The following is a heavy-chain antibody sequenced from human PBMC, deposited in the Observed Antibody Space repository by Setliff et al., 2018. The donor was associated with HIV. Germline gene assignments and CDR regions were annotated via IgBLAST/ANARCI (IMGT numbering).Heavy chain of an antibody. V-gene: IGHV4-39*01. CDR1: GVSVNNDDDY. Sequence: PSETLSLTCAVSGVSVNNDDDYWGWIRQPPGKGLEWIAIIHQSGTAHKRPSLKSRVTISIDTSENLFSLKLSGVTAADTAIYYCARQVGEGKWYLDSWGHGTLFTVSS. CDR3: ARQVGEGKWYLDS. D-gene: IGHD1-26*01. J-gene: IGHJ4*01. CDR2: IHQSGTA.